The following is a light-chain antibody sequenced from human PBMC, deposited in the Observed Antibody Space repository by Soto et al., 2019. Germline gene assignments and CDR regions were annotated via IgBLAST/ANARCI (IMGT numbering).Light chain of an antibody. Sequence: EIVLTPSPGTLSLSPGERATLSCRASQSVASNYLGWYQQKPGQAPRVLIYGASSRATGIPDRFSGSGSGTDFTLTISRLEPEDFAVYYCQQYGSSPPTFGQGTKVDIK. J-gene: IGKJ1*01. CDR3: QQYGSSPPT. CDR1: QSVASNY. CDR2: GAS. V-gene: IGKV3-20*01.